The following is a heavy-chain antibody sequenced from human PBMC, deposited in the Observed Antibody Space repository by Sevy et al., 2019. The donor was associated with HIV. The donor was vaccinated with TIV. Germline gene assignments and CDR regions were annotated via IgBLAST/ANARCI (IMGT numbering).Heavy chain of an antibody. Sequence: GGSLRLSCAASGFTFSSYAMNWVRQAPGTGLEWVSSISSSSSHIYAADSLKGRFTISRDNAKNSLFLQMNSLRAEDTAIYYCARVAADDPDFYYYGMDVWGQGTTVTVSS. V-gene: IGHV3-21*01. J-gene: IGHJ6*02. CDR2: ISSSSSHI. D-gene: IGHD6-19*01. CDR1: GFTFSSYA. CDR3: ARVAADDPDFYYYGMDV.